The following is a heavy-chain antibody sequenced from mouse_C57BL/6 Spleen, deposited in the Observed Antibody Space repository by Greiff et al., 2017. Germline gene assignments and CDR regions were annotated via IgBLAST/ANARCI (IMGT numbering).Heavy chain of an antibody. CDR3: ARYYGSSPPWYFDV. J-gene: IGHJ1*03. V-gene: IGHV1-18*01. CDR1: GYTFTDYN. D-gene: IGHD1-1*01. CDR2: INPNNGGT. Sequence: EVQLQQSGPELVKPGASVKIPCKASGYTFTDYNMDWVKQSHGKSLEWIGDINPNNGGTIYNQKFKGKATLTVDKSSSTAYMELRSLTSEDTAVYYCARYYGSSPPWYFDVWGTGTTVTVSS.